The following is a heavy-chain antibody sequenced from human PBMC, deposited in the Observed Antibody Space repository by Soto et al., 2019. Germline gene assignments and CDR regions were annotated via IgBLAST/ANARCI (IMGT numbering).Heavy chain of an antibody. CDR1: GYCFSSGYY. V-gene: IGHV4-34*01. CDR2: INHSGST. D-gene: IGHD6-19*01. J-gene: IGHJ5*02. Sequence: SDSLSLTCAAPGYCFSSGYYRSWFRQPPRKALQWLGAINHSGSTNYNPSPKIRFTISVDTSKNQFSLKLRSVTAADTAVYYCARGRRSSGWHGGSGTWFDPWGQGTL. CDR3: ARGRRSSGWHGGSGTWFDP.